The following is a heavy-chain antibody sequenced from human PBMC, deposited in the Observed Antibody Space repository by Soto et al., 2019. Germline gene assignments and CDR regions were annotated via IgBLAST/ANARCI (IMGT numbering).Heavy chain of an antibody. J-gene: IGHJ6*02. D-gene: IGHD2-15*01. Sequence: GGSLRLSCAASGFTFSSYAMSWVRQSPGKGLEWVSVISGSGGSTYYADSVKGRFTISRDTSKDTLYLQMNSLRAEDAAVYYCAKNTGGSCYSAGDVWGQGTTVTVSS. CDR2: ISGSGGST. V-gene: IGHV3-23*01. CDR1: GFTFSSYA. CDR3: AKNTGGSCYSAGDV.